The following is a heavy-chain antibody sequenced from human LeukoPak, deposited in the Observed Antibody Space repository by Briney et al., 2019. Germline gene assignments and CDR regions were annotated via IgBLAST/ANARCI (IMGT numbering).Heavy chain of an antibody. J-gene: IGHJ4*02. CDR3: AKWGDYDILTGYYVPDY. D-gene: IGHD3-9*01. Sequence: PGASLRLSCAASGFIFSNYAMSWVRQAPGKGLQWVSAITGSGGDKYYTDSVKGHFIISRDNSRNTLYLQMNSLRAEDTAVYYCAKWGDYDILTGYYVPDYWGQGTLVTVSS. CDR1: GFIFSNYA. V-gene: IGHV3-23*01. CDR2: ITGSGGDK.